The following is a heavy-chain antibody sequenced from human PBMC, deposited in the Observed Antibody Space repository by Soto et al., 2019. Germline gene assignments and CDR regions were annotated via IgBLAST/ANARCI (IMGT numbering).Heavy chain of an antibody. Sequence: GGSLRLSCAASGFTFSSYSMNWVRQAPGKGLEWVSYISSSSSTIYYADSVKGRFTISRDNAKNSLYLQMNSLRDEDTAVYYCAREVTTLGYYYGMDVWGQGTTVTVSS. J-gene: IGHJ6*02. CDR2: ISSSSSTI. D-gene: IGHD4-17*01. V-gene: IGHV3-48*02. CDR3: AREVTTLGYYYGMDV. CDR1: GFTFSSYS.